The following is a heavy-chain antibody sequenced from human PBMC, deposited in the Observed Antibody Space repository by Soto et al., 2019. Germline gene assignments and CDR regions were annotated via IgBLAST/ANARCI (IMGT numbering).Heavy chain of an antibody. J-gene: IGHJ4*01. D-gene: IGHD5-18*01. CDR1: GYTFASYW. V-gene: IGHV5-51*01. CDR3: ARQSVHTPMIDF. Sequence: GESLKISGKGSGYTFASYWIGWVRQMPGKGLEWMGIIYPADSDTRYSPSFQGQVTISADKSLNTAYLHWNSLKASDTAVYYCARQSVHTPMIDFWGPGTLVTVSS. CDR2: IYPADSDT.